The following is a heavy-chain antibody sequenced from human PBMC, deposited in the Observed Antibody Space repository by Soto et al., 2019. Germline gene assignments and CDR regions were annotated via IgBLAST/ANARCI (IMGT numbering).Heavy chain of an antibody. V-gene: IGHV1-69*13. J-gene: IGHJ6*02. D-gene: IGHD6-6*01. CDR3: ARCSDWYSSSPGGGAYYYYGMDV. Sequence: GASVKVSCKASGGTFSSYAISWVRQAPGQGLEWMGGIIPIFGTANYAQKFQGRVTITADESTSTAYMELSSLRSEDTAVYYCARCSDWYSSSPGGGAYYYYGMDVWGQGTTVTVSS. CDR2: IIPIFGTA. CDR1: GGTFSSYA.